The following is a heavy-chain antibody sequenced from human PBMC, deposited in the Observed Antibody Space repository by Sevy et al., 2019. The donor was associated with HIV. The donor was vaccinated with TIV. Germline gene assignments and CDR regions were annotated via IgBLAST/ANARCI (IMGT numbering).Heavy chain of an antibody. J-gene: IGHJ3*02. CDR1: GFTFSSYG. Sequence: GGSLRLSCAASGFTFSSYGMHWVRQAPDKGLEWVAVIWYDGTNKYYADSVKGRFTISRDNAKNSLYLQMNSLRAEDTAVYYCARGNLDHDAFDIWGQGTMVTVSS. D-gene: IGHD3-9*01. CDR2: IWYDGTNK. CDR3: ARGNLDHDAFDI. V-gene: IGHV3-33*01.